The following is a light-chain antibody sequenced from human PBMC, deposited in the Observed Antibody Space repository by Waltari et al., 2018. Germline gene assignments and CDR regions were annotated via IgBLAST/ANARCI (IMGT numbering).Light chain of an antibody. Sequence: QSVLTQPASVSGSPGQSIHISCPGTSRDVGSYNLVSWYQQHPGKAPKLMIYEVSKRPSGVSNRFSGSKSGNTASLTISGLQAEDEADYYCCSYAGSSTLVFGGGTKLTVL. J-gene: IGLJ3*02. CDR2: EVS. CDR3: CSYAGSSTLV. CDR1: SRDVGSYNL. V-gene: IGLV2-23*02.